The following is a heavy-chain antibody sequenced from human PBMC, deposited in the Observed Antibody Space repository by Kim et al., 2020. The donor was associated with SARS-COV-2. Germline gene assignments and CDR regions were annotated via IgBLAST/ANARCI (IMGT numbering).Heavy chain of an antibody. Sequence: ASVKVSCKASGYTFTSYAMNWVRQAPGQGLEWMGWINTNTGNPTYAQGFTGRFVFSLDTSVSTAYLQISSLKAEDTAVYYCASSRVDCTGGVCYGYYYYGMDVWGQGTTVTVSS. D-gene: IGHD2-8*02. V-gene: IGHV7-4-1*02. CDR2: INTNTGNP. CDR1: GYTFTSYA. J-gene: IGHJ6*02. CDR3: ASSRVDCTGGVCYGYYYYGMDV.